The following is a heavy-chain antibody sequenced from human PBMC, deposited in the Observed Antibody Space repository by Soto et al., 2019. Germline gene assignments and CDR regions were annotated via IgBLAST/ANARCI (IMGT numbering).Heavy chain of an antibody. CDR3: ARLHYDSSGYIDY. V-gene: IGHV3-23*01. Sequence: PGGSLRLSCAASGFTFSSYAMSWVRQAPGKGLEWVSAISGSGGSTYYADSVKGRFTISRDNSKNTLYLQMNSLRAEDTAVYYCARLHYDSSGYIDYWGQGTLVTVSS. J-gene: IGHJ4*02. CDR1: GFTFSSYA. D-gene: IGHD3-22*01. CDR2: ISGSGGST.